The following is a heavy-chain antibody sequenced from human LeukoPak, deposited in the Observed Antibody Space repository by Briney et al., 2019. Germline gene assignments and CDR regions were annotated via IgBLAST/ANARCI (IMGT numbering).Heavy chain of an antibody. CDR2: INHSGST. J-gene: IGHJ4*02. CDR3: ARDVSDY. D-gene: IGHD5/OR15-5a*01. CDR1: GGPFSGYY. Sequence: SETLSLTCAVYGGPFSGYYWSWIRQPPGKGLEWIGEINHSGSTNYNPSLKSRVTISVDTSKNQFSLKLSSVTAADTAVYYCARDVSDYWGQGTLVTVSS. V-gene: IGHV4-34*01.